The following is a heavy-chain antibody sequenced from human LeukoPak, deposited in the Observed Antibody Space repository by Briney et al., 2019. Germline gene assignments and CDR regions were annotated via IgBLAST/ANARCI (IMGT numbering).Heavy chain of an antibody. D-gene: IGHD2-15*01. Sequence: SETLSLTCTVSGGSISSYFWSWIRQPAGKGLEWIGYIYYSGSTNYNPSLKSRVTISVDTSKNQFSLKLSSVTAADTAVYYCARASSGDIVVVVAASKLTGGPPQYYFDYWGQGTLVTVSS. CDR3: ARASSGDIVVVVAASKLTGGPPQYYFDY. CDR1: GGSISSYF. J-gene: IGHJ4*02. CDR2: IYYSGST. V-gene: IGHV4-59*12.